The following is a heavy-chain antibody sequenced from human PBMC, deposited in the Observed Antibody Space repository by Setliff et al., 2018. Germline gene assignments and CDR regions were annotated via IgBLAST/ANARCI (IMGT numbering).Heavy chain of an antibody. J-gene: IGHJ5*02. V-gene: IGHV4-39*07. CDR2: IYHSGST. CDR1: GDSISSSSSY. D-gene: IGHD3-22*01. Sequence: LSLTCTVSGDSISSSSSYWGWIRQPPGKGLEWIGSIYHSGSTYYNPSLKSRVTMSVDTSKNQFSLKLSSVTAADTAVYYCARTNYYDSSTYFNWFDPWGQGTLVTVSS. CDR3: ARTNYYDSSTYFNWFDP.